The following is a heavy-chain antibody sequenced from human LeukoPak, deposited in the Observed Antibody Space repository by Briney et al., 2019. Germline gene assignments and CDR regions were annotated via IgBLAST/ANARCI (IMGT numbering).Heavy chain of an antibody. J-gene: IGHJ4*02. Sequence: PSETLSLTCAVSGDSISSGDYSWSWIRQPPGKGLEWIGYIYDSGSTYYNPSLKSRATMSVDRSKNQFSLKLSSVTAADTAVYYCARGVLYSGYDSYFDYWGQGTLVTVSS. CDR2: IYDSGST. CDR3: ARGVLYSGYDSYFDY. V-gene: IGHV4-30-2*01. CDR1: GDSISSGDYS. D-gene: IGHD5-12*01.